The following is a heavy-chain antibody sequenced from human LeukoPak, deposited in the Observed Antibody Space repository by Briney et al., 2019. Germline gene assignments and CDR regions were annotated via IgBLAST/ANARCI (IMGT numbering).Heavy chain of an antibody. CDR2: IDIAGDT. Sequence: PGGSLRLSCAASGFTFSNYDMHWVRQSTGKGLEWVSSIDIAGDTYYAGSVKGRFAISRENARNSLHLQMNSLRVGDTAVYYCARGLAGGLDPWGQGTLVTVSS. J-gene: IGHJ5*02. D-gene: IGHD1-26*01. CDR3: ARGLAGGLDP. V-gene: IGHV3-13*04. CDR1: GFTFSNYD.